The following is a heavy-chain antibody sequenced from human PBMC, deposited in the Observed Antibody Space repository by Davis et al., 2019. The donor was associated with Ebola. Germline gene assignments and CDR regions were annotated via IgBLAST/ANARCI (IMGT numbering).Heavy chain of an antibody. CDR2: IIPIFGTA. CDR3: VRDLRGWGDFDY. J-gene: IGHJ4*02. CDR1: GYTFTSYG. Sequence: SVKVSCKTSGYTFTSYGISWVRQAPGQGLEWMGGIIPIFGTANYAQKFQGRVTITADKSTSTAYMELSSLTSGDTAVYYCVRDLRGWGDFDYWGQGTLVTVSS. V-gene: IGHV1-69*06. D-gene: IGHD3-10*01.